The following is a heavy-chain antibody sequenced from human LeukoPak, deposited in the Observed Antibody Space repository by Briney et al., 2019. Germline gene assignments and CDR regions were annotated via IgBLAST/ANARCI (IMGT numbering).Heavy chain of an antibody. CDR3: ARELGYYDSSGYTT. V-gene: IGHV3-7*01. Sequence: GGSLRLSCAASGFTFSSYWMSWVRQAPGKGLEWVANIKQDGSEKYYVDSVKGRFTISRDNAKNSLYLQMNSLRAEDTAVYYCARELGYYDSSGYTTGGQGTLVTVSS. D-gene: IGHD3-22*01. J-gene: IGHJ4*02. CDR1: GFTFSSYW. CDR2: IKQDGSEK.